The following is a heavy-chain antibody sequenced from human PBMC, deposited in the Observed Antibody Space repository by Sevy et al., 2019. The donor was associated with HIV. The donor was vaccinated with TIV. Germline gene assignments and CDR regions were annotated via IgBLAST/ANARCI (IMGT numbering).Heavy chain of an antibody. CDR1: GFTVSGNY. D-gene: IGHD3-22*01. CDR2: IDSGGST. V-gene: IGHV3-66*01. Sequence: GGSLRLSCEASGFTVSGNYMAWVRLAPGKGLEWVSLIDSGGSTYYADSVKGRFTISGDNAKNTLCLQLNPLRAEDTAGYFCARDRYYDASGYYYYYYGMDVWGQGTTVTVSS. J-gene: IGHJ6*02. CDR3: ARDRYYDASGYYYYYYGMDV.